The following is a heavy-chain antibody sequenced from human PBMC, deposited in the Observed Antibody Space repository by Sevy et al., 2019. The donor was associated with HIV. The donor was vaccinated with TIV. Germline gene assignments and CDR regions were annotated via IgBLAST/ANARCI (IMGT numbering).Heavy chain of an antibody. CDR3: VREGTPTSFDF. V-gene: IGHV4-4*02. J-gene: IGHJ4*02. CDR2: ISSTGST. D-gene: IGHD2-15*01. CDR1: GDSVSSGNW. Sequence: SETLSLTCAVSGDSVSSGNWWSWVRQSPVKGLEWIGEISSTGSTNYNPSLKSRVTISADKSKNHFSLKLTSVTAADTAVYYCVREGTPTSFDFWDQGTLVTVSS.